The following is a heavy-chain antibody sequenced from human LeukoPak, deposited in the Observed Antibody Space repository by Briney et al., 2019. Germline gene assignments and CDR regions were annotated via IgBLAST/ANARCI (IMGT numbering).Heavy chain of an antibody. Sequence: GGSLRLSCVASGIQFDDYAMNWVRQAPGKGLEWVSYISSSSSTIYYADSVKGRFTISRDNAKNSLYLQMNSLRAEDTAVYYCARMPPIDFWSGYFPPNDYWGQGTLVTVSS. J-gene: IGHJ4*02. CDR1: GIQFDDYA. CDR2: ISSSSSTI. V-gene: IGHV3-48*01. CDR3: ARMPPIDFWSGYFPPNDY. D-gene: IGHD3-3*01.